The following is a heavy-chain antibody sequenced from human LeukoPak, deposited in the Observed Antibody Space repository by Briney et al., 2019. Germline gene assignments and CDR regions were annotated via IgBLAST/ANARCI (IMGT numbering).Heavy chain of an antibody. CDR3: ARVRYYYDSSGYSPPYYYYYYMDV. CDR2: IIPIFGAA. CDR1: GGTFRSYA. V-gene: IGHV1-69*06. D-gene: IGHD3-22*01. Sequence: SVKVSCKASGGTFRSYAITWVRQAPGQGLEWMGGIIPIFGAANYARKFQDRVTITADKSTITAYMELRSLRSEDTAVYYCARVRYYYDSSGYSPPYYYYYYMDVWGKGTTVTVSS. J-gene: IGHJ6*03.